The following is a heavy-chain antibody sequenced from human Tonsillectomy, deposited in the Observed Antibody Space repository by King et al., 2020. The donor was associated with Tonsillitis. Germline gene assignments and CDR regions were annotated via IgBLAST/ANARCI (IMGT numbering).Heavy chain of an antibody. V-gene: IGHV4-61*01. Sequence: VQLQESGPGLVKPSETLSLTCTVSGVSVSSDSYYWSWIRQPPGKGLEWIGYIYYSGSTNYNPSLKSRVTISVDTSKNQFSLKLSSVTAADTAVYYCARERDYYDSRGFDYWGQGTLVTVSS. CDR1: GVSVSSDSYY. CDR2: IYYSGST. J-gene: IGHJ4*02. CDR3: ARERDYYDSRGFDY. D-gene: IGHD3-22*01.